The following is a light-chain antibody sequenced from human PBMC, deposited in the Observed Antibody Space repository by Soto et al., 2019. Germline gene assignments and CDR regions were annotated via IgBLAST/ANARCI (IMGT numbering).Light chain of an antibody. CDR3: QQYGSSSYT. Sequence: EIVLTQSPGTLSLSPGERATLSCRASQSVNSTYLAWYQQNPGQAPRLLIYGASSRATGIPDRFSGSGSGTDFTLTISRLEPEDVALYFCQQYGSSSYTFGQGTKLEIK. CDR2: GAS. V-gene: IGKV3-20*01. J-gene: IGKJ2*01. CDR1: QSVNSTY.